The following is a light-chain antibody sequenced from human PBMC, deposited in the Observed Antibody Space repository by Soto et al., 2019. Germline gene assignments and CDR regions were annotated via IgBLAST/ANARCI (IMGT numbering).Light chain of an antibody. V-gene: IGKV3-15*01. CDR3: QQYDNLPLT. J-gene: IGKJ3*01. CDR2: GAS. CDR1: QSVGSN. Sequence: ERVMTQSPATLSVSPGERATLSCRASQSVGSNLAWYQQKPGQAPRLVIFGASSRATGVPARFSGSGSGTEFTLTINSLQSEDFAVYFCQQYDNLPLTFGPGTKVDIK.